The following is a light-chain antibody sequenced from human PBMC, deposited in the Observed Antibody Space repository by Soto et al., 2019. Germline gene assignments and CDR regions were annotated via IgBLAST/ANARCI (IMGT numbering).Light chain of an antibody. CDR2: DVT. CDR3: SSHKSSSTYV. CDR1: SSDVGNYNR. V-gene: IGLV2-18*02. Sequence: QSALTQPPSVSGSPGQSVAISCTGTSSDVGNYNRVSWYQQPPGTAPKLIIYDVTNRPSGVPDRFSGSKSGNTASLTISGLQADDEDDYYCSSHKSSSTYVFGTGTKVTVL. J-gene: IGLJ1*01.